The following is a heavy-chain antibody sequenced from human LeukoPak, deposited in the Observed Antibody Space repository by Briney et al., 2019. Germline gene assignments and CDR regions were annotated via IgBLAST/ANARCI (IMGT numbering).Heavy chain of an antibody. V-gene: IGHV3-23*01. CDR2: ISGSGGST. CDR1: GFTFSSYA. J-gene: IGHJ4*02. D-gene: IGHD3-22*01. CDR3: AKDHPDYYDSSDYYFFDY. Sequence: GGSLRLSCAASGFTFSSYAMSWVRQAPGKGLEWVSAISGSGGSTYYADSVKGRFTISRDNSKNTLYLQMNSLRAEDTAVYYCAKDHPDYYDSSDYYFFDYWGQGTLVTVSS.